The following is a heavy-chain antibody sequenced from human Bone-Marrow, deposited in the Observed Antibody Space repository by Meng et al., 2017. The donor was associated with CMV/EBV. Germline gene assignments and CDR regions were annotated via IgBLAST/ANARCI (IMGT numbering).Heavy chain of an antibody. D-gene: IGHD2-2*01. Sequence: ASGKFSCKASGYTFTSYGISWVRQAPGQGLEWMGWISAYNGNTNYEQKLQGRVTITADKSTSTAYMELSSLRSEDTAVYYCAREGALGVRAANWFDPWGQGTLVTVSS. J-gene: IGHJ5*02. CDR1: GYTFTSYG. CDR3: AREGALGVRAANWFDP. CDR2: ISAYNGNT. V-gene: IGHV1-18*01.